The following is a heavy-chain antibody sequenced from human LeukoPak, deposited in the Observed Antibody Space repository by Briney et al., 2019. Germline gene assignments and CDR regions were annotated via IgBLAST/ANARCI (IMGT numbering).Heavy chain of an antibody. CDR3: ARQWEESTASYGAFEI. V-gene: IGHV4-39*01. CDR1: GASIRTSSHY. D-gene: IGHD1-26*01. J-gene: IGHJ3*02. Sequence: SETLSLTCTVSGASIRTSSHYWGWVRQTPGKGLEWIGSIYYSGFTYYNPSPKSRLTISVDTSKNQFSLKPSSVTAADTAIYYCARQWEESTASYGAFEIWGQGTMVTVSS. CDR2: IYYSGFT.